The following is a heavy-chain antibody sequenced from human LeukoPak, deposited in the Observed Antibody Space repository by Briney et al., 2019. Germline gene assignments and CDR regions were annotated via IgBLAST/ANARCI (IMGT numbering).Heavy chain of an antibody. CDR2: IKQDGSEK. V-gene: IGHV3-7*01. CDR3: ARDEEYYYDSSVYSDY. CDR1: GFTFSSYW. D-gene: IGHD3-22*01. J-gene: IGHJ4*02. Sequence: GGSLRLSCAASGFTFSSYWMSWVRQAPGKGLEWVANIKQDGSEKYYVDSVKGRFTISRDNAKNSLYLQMNSLRAEDTAVYYCARDEEYYYDSSVYSDYWGQGTLVTVSS.